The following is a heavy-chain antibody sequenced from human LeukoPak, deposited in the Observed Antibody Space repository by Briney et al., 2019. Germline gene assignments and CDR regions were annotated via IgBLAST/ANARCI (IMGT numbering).Heavy chain of an antibody. J-gene: IGHJ5*02. Sequence: GGSLRLSCAASGFTFSSYGMSWVRQAPGKGLEWVSYISSSSSTIYYADSVKGRFTISRDNAKNSLYLQMNSLRAEDTAVYYCARGRRYYYDSSSYSEDWFDPWGQGSLVTVSS. D-gene: IGHD3-22*01. V-gene: IGHV3-48*01. CDR1: GFTFSSYG. CDR3: ARGRRYYYDSSSYSEDWFDP. CDR2: ISSSSSTI.